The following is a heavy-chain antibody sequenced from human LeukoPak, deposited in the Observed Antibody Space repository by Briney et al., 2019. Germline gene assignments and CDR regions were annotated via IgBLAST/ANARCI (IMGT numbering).Heavy chain of an antibody. J-gene: IGHJ4*02. V-gene: IGHV4-61*01. CDR1: GGSFSSGSYY. CDR2: IYYSGNT. D-gene: IGHD3-22*01. CDR3: ARDGDSSGNFDY. Sequence: SETLSLTCTVSGGSFSSGSYYWSWIRQPPGKGLEWIGYIYYSGNTNYNPSLKSRVTISLDTSKNQFSLKLSSVTAADTAVYHCARDGDSSGNFDYWGQGTLVTVSS.